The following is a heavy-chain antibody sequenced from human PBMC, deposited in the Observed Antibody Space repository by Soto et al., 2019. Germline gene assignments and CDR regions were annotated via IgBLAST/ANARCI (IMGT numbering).Heavy chain of an antibody. D-gene: IGHD2-8*01. V-gene: IGHV3-21*01. CDR1: GFAFQTYT. J-gene: IGHJ5*02. Sequence: EGQLVESGGGLVKPGGSLRLSCAASGFAFQTYTMEWLRQPPGKGQEWVSSITISGNYIYYADSVKGRFTISRDNGRNSVYLQMNSLRAEDTAVYYCAKVGVLRTNFRWFDLWGQGTLVTVSS. CDR2: ITISGNYI. CDR3: AKVGVLRTNFRWFDL.